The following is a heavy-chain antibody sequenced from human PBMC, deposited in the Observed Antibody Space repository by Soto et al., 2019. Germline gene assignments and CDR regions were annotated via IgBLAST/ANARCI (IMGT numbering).Heavy chain of an antibody. CDR2: IHYTGST. V-gene: IGHV4-59*08. CDR3: ARRVAVPGSFLWYFDL. J-gene: IGHJ2*01. CDR1: GGSIGSYY. Sequence: QVQLQESGPGLVKPSETLSLTCTVSGGSIGSYYWSWIRQPPGGGLEWIGYIHYTGSTNYNPFFRRRFNISXXVXKXXSSPPPPPVTASGTAVFYCARRVAVPGSFLWYFDLWGRGTLVTVSS. D-gene: IGHD6-19*01.